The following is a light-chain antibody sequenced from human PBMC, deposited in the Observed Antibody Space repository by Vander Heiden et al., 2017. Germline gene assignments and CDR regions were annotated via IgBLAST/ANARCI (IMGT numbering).Light chain of an antibody. CDR2: AAS. V-gene: IGKV1-39*01. CDR3: QQSYNTLSIT. J-gene: IGKJ5*01. CDR1: QSISSY. Sequence: DNQMTQSPSSLSASVGDRVTITCRASQSISSYLNWYQQKPGKAPKLLIYAASSLQSGGPSRFSGSGSGTDFILTISSLQPEDFATDYYQQSYNTLSITFGQGTRLEIK.